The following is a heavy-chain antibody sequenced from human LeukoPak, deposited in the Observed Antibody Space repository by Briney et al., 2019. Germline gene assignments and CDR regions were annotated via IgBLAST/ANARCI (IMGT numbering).Heavy chain of an antibody. CDR2: IYTSGST. Sequence: SETLSLTCTVSGGSISSYYWSWIRQPAGKGLEWIGRIYTSGSTNYNPSLKSRVTMSVDTSKNQFSLKLSSVTAADTAVYYCARGRRIYGGNPGSTPPSYFDSWGQGTLVTVSS. J-gene: IGHJ4*02. CDR3: ARGRRIYGGNPGSTPPSYFDS. V-gene: IGHV4-4*07. D-gene: IGHD4-23*01. CDR1: GGSISSYY.